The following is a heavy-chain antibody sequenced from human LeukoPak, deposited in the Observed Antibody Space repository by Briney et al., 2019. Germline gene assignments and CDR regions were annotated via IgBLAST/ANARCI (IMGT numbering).Heavy chain of an antibody. Sequence: PGESLQISCQGSGSTFTSYWIGWVRRLPGKGLEWMGIIYPGDSDTIYSPSFQGQVTISADKSISTAYLQWSSLKASDTAMYYCARRRYSSGWRYYFDYWGQGTLVTVSS. CDR2: IYPGDSDT. V-gene: IGHV5-51*01. D-gene: IGHD6-19*01. J-gene: IGHJ4*02. CDR3: ARRRYSSGWRYYFDY. CDR1: GSTFTSYW.